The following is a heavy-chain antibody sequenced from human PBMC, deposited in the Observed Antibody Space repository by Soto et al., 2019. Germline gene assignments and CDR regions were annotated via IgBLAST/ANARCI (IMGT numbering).Heavy chain of an antibody. CDR1: GFTFSSYD. D-gene: IGHD4-17*01. CDR2: VSGSGAAT. Sequence: VILSCTASGFTFSSYDMTLARQAPGKGLEWVSSVSGSGAATYYADAVKGRFTISRDTSRNTMFLQMNSLRAGDTAVYYCVRHVKLTTVTENGGFYCGSDVWGQGNTVTVSS. CDR3: VRHVKLTTVTENGGFYCGSDV. V-gene: IGHV3-23*01. J-gene: IGHJ6*02.